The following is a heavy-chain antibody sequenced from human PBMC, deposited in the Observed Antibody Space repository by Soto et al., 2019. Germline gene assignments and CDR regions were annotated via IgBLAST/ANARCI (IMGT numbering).Heavy chain of an antibody. J-gene: IGHJ3*02. CDR3: ARCPVAEEDSTTFDI. Sequence: QLQLQESGPGLVKPSETLSLTCTVSGGSISSSSYYWGWIRQPPGKGLEWIGSIYYSGSTYYNPSLKSRVTISVDTSKNQFSLKLSSVTAADTAVYYCARCPVAEEDSTTFDIWGQGTMVTVSS. D-gene: IGHD6-6*01. V-gene: IGHV4-39*01. CDR1: GGSISSSSYY. CDR2: IYYSGST.